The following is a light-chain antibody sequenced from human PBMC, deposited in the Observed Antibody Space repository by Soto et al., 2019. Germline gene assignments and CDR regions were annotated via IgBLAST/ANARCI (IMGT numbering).Light chain of an antibody. CDR1: QSLSYY. CDR2: DAS. V-gene: IGKV3-11*01. CDR3: QQRTYSIT. J-gene: IGKJ5*01. Sequence: EIVFTQSPATLALSPGESASLSCRASQSLSYYLAWYQQKPGQAPRLLIYDASHRATGIPVRFSGSGSGTDFTLTTSSLEPEDFAVYYCQQRTYSITFGQGTRLEIK.